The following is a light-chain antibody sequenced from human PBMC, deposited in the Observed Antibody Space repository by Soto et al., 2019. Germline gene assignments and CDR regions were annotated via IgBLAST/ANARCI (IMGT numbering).Light chain of an antibody. CDR1: QSVSSY. J-gene: IGKJ3*01. Sequence: EIVLTQSPATLSLSPGERATLSCRASQSVSSYLAWYQQKPGQAPRLLIYDASSRATGIPARFSGGGSGTDFTPTISSLEPDDSAVYYCQQRSNWRFTFGPGTRVDIK. V-gene: IGKV3-11*01. CDR2: DAS. CDR3: QQRSNWRFT.